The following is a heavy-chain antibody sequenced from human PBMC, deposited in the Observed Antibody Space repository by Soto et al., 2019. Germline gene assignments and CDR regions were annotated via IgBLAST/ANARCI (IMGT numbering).Heavy chain of an antibody. D-gene: IGHD3-3*01. Sequence: ASVEVSCKASAYTFTSYNINWVRQAPGQGLEWVAGSNSNSGNSDHAQKFQGRLTVTRDTSISTAYMELSSLRSDDTAVYYCVLLGVFDHWG. CDR3: VLLGVFDH. CDR2: SNSNSGNS. CDR1: AYTFTSYN. V-gene: IGHV1-8*01. J-gene: IGHJ4*01.